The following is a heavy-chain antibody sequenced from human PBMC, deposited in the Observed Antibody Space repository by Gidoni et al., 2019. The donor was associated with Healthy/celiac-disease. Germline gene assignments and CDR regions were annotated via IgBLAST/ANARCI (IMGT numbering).Heavy chain of an antibody. J-gene: IGHJ3*02. D-gene: IGHD3-10*01. V-gene: IGHV4-39*01. Sequence: LSLTCTVSGGSISSSSYYWGWIRQHPGKGLEWIGSIYYSGSTYYNPSLKSRVTISVDTSKNQFSLKLSSVTAADTAVYYCARQGVYGSGSYFPYDAFDIWGQGTMVTVSS. CDR3: ARQGVYGSGSYFPYDAFDI. CDR1: GGSISSSSYY. CDR2: IYYSGST.